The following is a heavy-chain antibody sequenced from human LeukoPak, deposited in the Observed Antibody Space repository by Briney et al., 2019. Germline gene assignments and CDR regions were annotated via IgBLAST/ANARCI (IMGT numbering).Heavy chain of an antibody. Sequence: SQTLSHTCAISGDSVSSNDAAWDWIRQSPSRGLEWLGRTYYRSQQWYSDYAPSVKGRITINADTSKNQFSLHLNSVTPEDTAVYYCGRETDFGVVTNWGQGALVTVSS. CDR1: GDSVSSNDAA. V-gene: IGHV6-1*01. D-gene: IGHD3-3*01. J-gene: IGHJ4*02. CDR3: GRETDFGVVTN. CDR2: TYYRSQQWYS.